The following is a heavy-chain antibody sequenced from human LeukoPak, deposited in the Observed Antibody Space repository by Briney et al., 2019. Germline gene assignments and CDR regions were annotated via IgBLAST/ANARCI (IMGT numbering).Heavy chain of an antibody. V-gene: IGHV3-48*01. J-gene: IGHJ4*02. CDR1: GFTFSNFN. Sequence: PGGSLRLSCAASGFTFSNFNMNWVRQAPGKGLEWISYISGTSATIYYADSVKGRFTISRDNAKNSLYLQVNSLRVEDTAVYYCARDSSAGSSGFWGQGTLVTVSS. CDR3: ARDSSAGSSGF. D-gene: IGHD6-25*01. CDR2: ISGTSATI.